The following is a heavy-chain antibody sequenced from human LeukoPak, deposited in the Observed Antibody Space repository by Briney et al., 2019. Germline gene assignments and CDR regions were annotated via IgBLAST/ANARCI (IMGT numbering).Heavy chain of an antibody. Sequence: GGSLRLSCAASGFTFSSYSMNWVRQAPGKGLEWVSYISSSSSTIYYADSVKGRFTISRDNAKNSLYLQMNSLRAEDTAVYYCARDLWDSTYYYGSGSYYPHFDYWGQGTLVTVSS. CDR3: ARDLWDSTYYYGSGSYYPHFDY. CDR2: ISSSSSTI. V-gene: IGHV3-48*01. J-gene: IGHJ4*02. CDR1: GFTFSSYS. D-gene: IGHD3-10*01.